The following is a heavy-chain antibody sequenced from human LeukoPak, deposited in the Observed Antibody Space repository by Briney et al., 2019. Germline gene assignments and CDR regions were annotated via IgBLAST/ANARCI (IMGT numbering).Heavy chain of an antibody. CDR2: INHSGST. Sequence: SETLSLTCAVYGGSFSGYYWSWIRQPPGKGLEWIGEINHSGSTNYNPSLKSRVTISVDTSKNQFSLKLSSVTAADTAVYYCARGRDSSGYYLHYWGQGTLATVSS. D-gene: IGHD3-22*01. CDR3: ARGRDSSGYYLHY. V-gene: IGHV4-34*01. J-gene: IGHJ4*02. CDR1: GGSFSGYY.